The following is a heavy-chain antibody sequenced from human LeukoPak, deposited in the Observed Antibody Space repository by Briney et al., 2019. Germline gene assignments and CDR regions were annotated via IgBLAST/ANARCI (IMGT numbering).Heavy chain of an antibody. Sequence: GGSLRLSCAASGFTFSTYFMHWVRQAPGKGLEWVADIASDGSHTFYVESVKGRFTISRDNSKNTLYLQMNSLRAEDTAVYYCAREGASGWYDYWGQGTLVTVSS. V-gene: IGHV3-30-3*01. CDR3: AREGASGWYDY. CDR2: IASDGSHT. D-gene: IGHD6-19*01. CDR1: GFTFSTYF. J-gene: IGHJ4*02.